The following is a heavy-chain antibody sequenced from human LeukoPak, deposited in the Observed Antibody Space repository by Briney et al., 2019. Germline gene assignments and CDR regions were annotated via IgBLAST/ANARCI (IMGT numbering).Heavy chain of an antibody. V-gene: IGHV3-7*01. CDR1: GFTFGGYW. J-gene: IGHJ4*02. D-gene: IGHD5-18*01. Sequence: PGGSLRLSCAASGFTFGGYWMSWVRQAPGEGPEWVATIKQDGSEKKYLDSVRGRFSVSRDNARNSLYLQMDSLRAEDTAVYYCAKLKDSATRYDYWGQGTLVTVSS. CDR3: AKLKDSATRYDY. CDR2: IKQDGSEK.